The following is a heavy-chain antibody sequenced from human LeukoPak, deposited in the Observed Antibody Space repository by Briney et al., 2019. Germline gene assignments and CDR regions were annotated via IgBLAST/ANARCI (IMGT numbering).Heavy chain of an antibody. CDR1: GGTFSSYA. CDR3: ARVGIPFYCSSTSCYPYYYYMDV. V-gene: IGHV1-69*05. CDR2: IIPIFGTA. J-gene: IGHJ6*03. Sequence: SVKVSCKASGGTFSSYAISWVRQAPGQGLEWMGGIIPIFGTANYAQKFQGRVTITTDESTSTAYMELSSLRSEDTAAYYCARVGIPFYCSSTSCYPYYYYMDVWGKGTTVTVSS. D-gene: IGHD2-2*01.